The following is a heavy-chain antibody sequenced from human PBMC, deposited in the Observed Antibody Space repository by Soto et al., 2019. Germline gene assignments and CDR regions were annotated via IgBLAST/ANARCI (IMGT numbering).Heavy chain of an antibody. CDR3: VTLLIREAFDI. D-gene: IGHD2-8*01. CDR2: FDPEDGDT. J-gene: IGHJ3*02. V-gene: IGHV1-24*01. CDR1: GDTLTELS. Sequence: ASVKVSGKGSGDTLTELSIHWVRQAPGKGLEWMGGFDPEDGDTKYAQKFQGRVTMTEDTSADTVYMELSSLRSEDTAVYYCVTLLIREAFDIWGLGTMVTV.